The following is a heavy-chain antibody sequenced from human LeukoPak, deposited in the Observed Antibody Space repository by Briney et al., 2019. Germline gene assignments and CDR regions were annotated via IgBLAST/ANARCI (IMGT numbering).Heavy chain of an antibody. D-gene: IGHD5-12*01. V-gene: IGHV1-69*04. CDR2: ITPILGIA. Sequence: ASVKVSCKASGGTFSSYAISWVRQAPGQGLEWMGRITPILGIANYAQKFQGRVTITADKSTSTAYMELSSLRSEDTAVYYCARAKQWMPELNNWGQGTLVTVSS. CDR3: ARAKQWMPELNN. CDR1: GGTFSSYA. J-gene: IGHJ4*02.